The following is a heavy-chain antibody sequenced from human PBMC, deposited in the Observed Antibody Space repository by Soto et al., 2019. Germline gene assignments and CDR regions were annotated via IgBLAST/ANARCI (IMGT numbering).Heavy chain of an antibody. Sequence: TWVSMRLWCAASEVTFSGYGVHWVRQAPGKGLEWVAVIWYDGSNKYYADSVKGRFTISRDNSKNTLYLQMNSLRAEDTAVYYCARGITMVRGVKLHLDAFDIWGQGTMVTVSS. CDR2: IWYDGSNK. CDR1: EVTFSGYG. D-gene: IGHD3-10*01. J-gene: IGHJ3*02. V-gene: IGHV3-33*01. CDR3: ARGITMVRGVKLHLDAFDI.